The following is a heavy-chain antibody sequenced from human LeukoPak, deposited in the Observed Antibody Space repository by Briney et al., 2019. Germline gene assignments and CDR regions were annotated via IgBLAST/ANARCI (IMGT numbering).Heavy chain of an antibody. CDR1: GFTFDDYA. V-gene: IGHV3-9*03. Sequence: PGGSLRLSCAASGFTFDDYAMHWVRQAPGKGLEWVSGISWNSDSIGYADSVKGRFTISRDNAKNSLFLQMNSLRAEDMALYYCAKDEFVASDFTGAFDIWGQGTMVTVSS. CDR2: ISWNSDSI. J-gene: IGHJ3*02. CDR3: AKDEFVASDFTGAFDI. D-gene: IGHD2-8*02.